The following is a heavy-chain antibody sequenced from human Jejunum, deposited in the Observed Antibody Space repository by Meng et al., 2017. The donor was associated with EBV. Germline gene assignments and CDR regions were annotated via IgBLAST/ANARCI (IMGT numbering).Heavy chain of an antibody. CDR3: ATSMSGYSYGYS. CDR1: GASSTSRRW. V-gene: IGHV4-4*03. CDR2: IYYTGRT. Sequence: GPGRGRLPGSRSLHFACLGASSTSRRWGSWVRQAPGEGLEWIGDIYYTGRTNYNPSLKSRVSMSIDKSKNQSSLNLNSVTVADTAVYYCATSMSGYSYGYSWGQGTLVTVSS. D-gene: IGHD5-12*01. J-gene: IGHJ5*02.